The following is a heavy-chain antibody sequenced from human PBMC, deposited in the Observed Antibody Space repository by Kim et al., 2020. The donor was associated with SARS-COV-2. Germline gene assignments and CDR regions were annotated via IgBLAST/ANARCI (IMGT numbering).Heavy chain of an antibody. CDR2: ISYDGSNK. Sequence: GGSLRLSCAASGFTFSSYAMHWVRQAPGKGLEWVAVISYDGSNKYYADSVKGRFTISRDNSKNTLYLQMNSLRAEDTAVYYCAREVDDSSEGSCCMDVWGQGTKVTLSS. CDR3: AREVDDSSEGSCCMDV. V-gene: IGHV3-30-3*01. CDR1: GFTFSSYA. D-gene: IGHD3-22*01. J-gene: IGHJ6*02.